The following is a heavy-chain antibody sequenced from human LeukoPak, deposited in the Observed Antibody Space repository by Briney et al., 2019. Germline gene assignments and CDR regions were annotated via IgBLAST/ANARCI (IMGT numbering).Heavy chain of an antibody. CDR1: GFTFSSYA. J-gene: IGHJ4*02. Sequence: GGSLRLSCAASGFTFSSYAMSWVRQAPGKGLGWVSAISGSGGSTYYADSVKGRFTISRDNSKNTLYLQMNSLRAEDTAVFYCAKVRGYSGYDWFDYWGQGTLVTVSS. D-gene: IGHD5-12*01. CDR3: AKVRGYSGYDWFDY. CDR2: ISGSGGST. V-gene: IGHV3-23*01.